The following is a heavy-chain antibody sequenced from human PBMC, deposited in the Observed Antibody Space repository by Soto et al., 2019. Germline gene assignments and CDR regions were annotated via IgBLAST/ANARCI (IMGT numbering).Heavy chain of an antibody. V-gene: IGHV4-31*03. CDR3: ARVPVTDCSSTSCYHPGWYFDL. D-gene: IGHD2-2*01. CDR2: IYYSGST. CDR1: GGSISSGGYY. Sequence: QVQLQESGPGLVKPSQTLSLTCTVSGGSISSGGYYWSWIRQHPGKGLEWIGYIYYSGSTYYNPSLKSRVTISVDTSKNQFSLKLSSVTVADTAVYYCARVPVTDCSSTSCYHPGWYFDLWGRGTLVTVSS. J-gene: IGHJ2*01.